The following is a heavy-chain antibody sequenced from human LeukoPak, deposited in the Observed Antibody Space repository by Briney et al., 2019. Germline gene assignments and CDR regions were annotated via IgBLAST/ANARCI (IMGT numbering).Heavy chain of an antibody. CDR1: GFIFSKAW. CDR3: TTDQYDILTGYYMGYFDY. Sequence: AGGSLRLSCAASGFIFSKAWMSWVRQAPGKGLEWVGRIKSKTDGGTTDYAAPVKGRFTISRDDSKNTLYLQMNSLKTEDTAVYYCTTDQYDILTGYYMGYFDYWGQGTLVTVSS. V-gene: IGHV3-15*01. CDR2: IKSKTDGGTT. D-gene: IGHD3-9*01. J-gene: IGHJ4*02.